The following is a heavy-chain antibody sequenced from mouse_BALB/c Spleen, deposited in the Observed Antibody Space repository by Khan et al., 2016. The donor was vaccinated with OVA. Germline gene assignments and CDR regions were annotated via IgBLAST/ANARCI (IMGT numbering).Heavy chain of an antibody. CDR2: IYWDDDK. CDR3: ARSTIVAPGGYAMDY. V-gene: IGHV8-12*01. Sequence: QVTLKESGPGILQPSQTLSLTCSFSGFSLYTSGMGVSWIRQPSGKGLEWLTHIYWDDDKHYSPSLKSRLTISRETPRNQVFLKITSVDTADTATFYCARSTIVAPGGYAMDYWGQGTSVTVSS. CDR1: GFSLYTSGMG. J-gene: IGHJ4*01. D-gene: IGHD1-1*01.